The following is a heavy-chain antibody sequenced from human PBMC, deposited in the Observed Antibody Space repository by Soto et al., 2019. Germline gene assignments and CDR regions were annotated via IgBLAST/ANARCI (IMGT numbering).Heavy chain of an antibody. CDR1: GYSFTSYW. J-gene: IGHJ5*02. D-gene: IGHD3-3*01. CDR2: IYPGDSDT. CDR3: ARTGITIFGVVIIPNWFDP. V-gene: IGHV5-51*01. Sequence: GESLKISCKGSGYSFTSYWIGWVRQMPGKGLEWMGIIYPGDSDTRYSPSFQGQVTISADKSISTAYLQLSSLKASDTAMYYCARTGITIFGVVIIPNWFDPWGQGTLVTVSS.